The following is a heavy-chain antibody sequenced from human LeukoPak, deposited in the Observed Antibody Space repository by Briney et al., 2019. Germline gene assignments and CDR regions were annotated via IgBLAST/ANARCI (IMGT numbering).Heavy chain of an antibody. CDR3: ARRAGAYSHPYDY. D-gene: IGHD4/OR15-4a*01. J-gene: IGHJ4*02. V-gene: IGHV3-53*01. CDR1: GFILSSSE. Sequence: GGSLRLSCVASGFILSSSEMNWVRQAPGKGLEWVSFIYSDNTHYSYSVKGRFTISRDNSKNTLYLQMNSLRAEDTAVYYCARRAGAYSHPYDYWGQGTLVTVSS. CDR2: IYSDNT.